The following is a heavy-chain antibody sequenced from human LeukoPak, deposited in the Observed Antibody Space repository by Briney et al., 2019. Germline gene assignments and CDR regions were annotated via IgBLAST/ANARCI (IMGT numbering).Heavy chain of an antibody. CDR3: ARDRAVSWLDS. J-gene: IGHJ5*01. Sequence: GRSLRLPCAASGLIFSSHGFHWVRQPPGKGLEWVTFISLDGTKKSYADSVKGRFTFSRDDSKNTLYLEMNSLRAEDTAVYYCARDRAVSWLDSWGLGTLVTVSA. CDR2: ISLDGTKK. V-gene: IGHV3-33*05. CDR1: GLIFSSHG. D-gene: IGHD3-10*01.